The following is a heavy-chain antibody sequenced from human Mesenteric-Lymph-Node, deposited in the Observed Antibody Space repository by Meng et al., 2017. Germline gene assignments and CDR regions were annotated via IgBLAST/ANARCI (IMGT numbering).Heavy chain of an antibody. Sequence: SVKVSCKASGYTFTGYYMHWVRQAPGQGLEWMGRIIPILGIANYAQKFQGRVTITADKSTSTAYMEMSSLRSEDTAVYYCARVDRSSWEYFDYWGQGTLSPSPQ. J-gene: IGHJ4*02. CDR1: GYTFTGYY. CDR3: ARVDRSSWEYFDY. CDR2: IIPILGIA. V-gene: IGHV1-69*04. D-gene: IGHD6-13*01.